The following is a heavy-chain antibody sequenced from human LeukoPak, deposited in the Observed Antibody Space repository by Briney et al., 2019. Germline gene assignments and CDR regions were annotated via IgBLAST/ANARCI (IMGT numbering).Heavy chain of an antibody. CDR1: GFTFSSYA. J-gene: IGHJ4*02. CDR2: ISSSGGST. D-gene: IGHD4-23*01. V-gene: IGHV3-23*01. Sequence: GGSLRLSCAASGFTFSSYAMSWVRQAPGKGLEWVSSISSSGGSTYYADSVKGRFTISRDNSKNTLYLQMNSLRAEDTAVYYCAIGPGGLFDYWGQGTLVTVSS. CDR3: AIGPGGLFDY.